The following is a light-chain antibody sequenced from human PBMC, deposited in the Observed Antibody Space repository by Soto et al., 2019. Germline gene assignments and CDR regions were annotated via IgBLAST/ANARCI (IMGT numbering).Light chain of an antibody. CDR2: KAS. CDR1: QSISSW. V-gene: IGKV1-5*03. CDR3: QQYNSS. J-gene: IGKJ1*01. Sequence: DIHLTQSPSTLSASVGDRVTITCRASQSISSWLAWYQQKPVKAPKLLIYKASSLESGVPSRFSGSGSGTEFTLTISSLQPDDFATYYCQQYNSSFGQGTKVESK.